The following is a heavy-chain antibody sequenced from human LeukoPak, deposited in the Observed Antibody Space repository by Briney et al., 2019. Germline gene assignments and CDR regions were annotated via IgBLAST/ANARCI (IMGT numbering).Heavy chain of an antibody. V-gene: IGHV4-4*07. CDR1: GGSLSRYY. Sequence: SETLSLTCTVSGGSLSRYYWSWVRQPAGQGLEWIGRIYTSGSTNYNPSLKSRVTMSVDTSKNQFALKLSSVTAADTAVYYWARVDRVRAFDIWGQGTMVTVSS. J-gene: IGHJ3*02. CDR3: ARVDRVRAFDI. CDR2: IYTSGST. D-gene: IGHD3/OR15-3a*01.